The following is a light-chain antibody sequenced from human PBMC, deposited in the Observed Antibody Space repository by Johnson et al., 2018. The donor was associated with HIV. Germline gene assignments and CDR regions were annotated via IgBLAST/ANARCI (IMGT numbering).Light chain of an antibody. Sequence: QSVLTQPPSVSAAPGQKVTISCSGSNSNIGNNYVSWYQQLPGTAPKLLIYENNQRSSGIPDRFSDSKSATSATLGITGLQTGDEADYYCGTWDSSMSVYVFGSGTIFTVL. V-gene: IGLV1-51*02. CDR2: ENN. J-gene: IGLJ1*01. CDR3: GTWDSSMSVYV. CDR1: NSNIGNNY.